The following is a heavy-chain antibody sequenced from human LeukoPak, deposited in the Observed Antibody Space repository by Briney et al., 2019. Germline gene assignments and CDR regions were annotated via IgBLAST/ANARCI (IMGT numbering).Heavy chain of an antibody. Sequence: TSQTLSLTCTVSGGSISSGGYYWSWIRQHPGKGLEWIGYIYYSGSTYYNPSLKSRVTISVDTSKNQFSLKVSSVTAADTAVYYCARDKWTAVAHYYYYYGMDVWXQXTTVTVSS. D-gene: IGHD6-19*01. CDR3: ARDKWTAVAHYYYYYGMDV. J-gene: IGHJ6*01. V-gene: IGHV4-31*03. CDR2: IYYSGST. CDR1: GGSISSGGYY.